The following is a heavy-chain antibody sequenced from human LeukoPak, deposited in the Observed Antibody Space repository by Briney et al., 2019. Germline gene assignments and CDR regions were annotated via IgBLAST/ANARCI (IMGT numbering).Heavy chain of an antibody. CDR3: AKLRGSVATLGYAADY. CDR1: GFTFASYA. D-gene: IGHD5-12*01. Sequence: GGSLRLSCAASGFTFASYAMTWVRQAPGKGLEWVSAVTANGVSSYYADSVKGRFTIFRDNSNNTLFLQVNSLRAEDTALYYCAKLRGSVATLGYAADYWGQGTLVTVSS. CDR2: VTANGVSS. J-gene: IGHJ4*02. V-gene: IGHV3-23*01.